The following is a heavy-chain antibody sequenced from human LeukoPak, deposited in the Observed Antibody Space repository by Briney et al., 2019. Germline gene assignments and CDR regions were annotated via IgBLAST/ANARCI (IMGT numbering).Heavy chain of an antibody. CDR1: GFTFSHHG. Sequence: GGSLRLSCAASGFTFSHHGMHWVRQAPGKGLEWVAFIRNDGSNHYYADSVKGRFTISIDNSKNTLYLQMNSLRAEDTAVYYCARRAGAYTHPYDYWGQGTLVTVS. V-gene: IGHV3-30*02. J-gene: IGHJ4*02. D-gene: IGHD3-16*01. CDR3: ARRAGAYTHPYDY. CDR2: IRNDGSNH.